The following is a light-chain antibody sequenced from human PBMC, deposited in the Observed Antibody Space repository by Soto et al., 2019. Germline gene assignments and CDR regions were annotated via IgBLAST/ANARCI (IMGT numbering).Light chain of an antibody. CDR3: QLYGTSPMFT. CDR2: SAS. Sequence: EIVLTQSPGTLSLSPGERATLSCRASQSVSSNSLAWYLQKPGQAPRLLIYSASSRATGIPDRFSGSGSGTDFTLTISRLEPEDFAVYYCQLYGTSPMFTFGRGKRLEIK. J-gene: IGKJ2*01. CDR1: QSVSSNS. V-gene: IGKV3-20*01.